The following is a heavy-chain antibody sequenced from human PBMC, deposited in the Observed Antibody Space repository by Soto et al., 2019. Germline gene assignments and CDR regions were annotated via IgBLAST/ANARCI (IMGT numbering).Heavy chain of an antibody. V-gene: IGHV3-23*04. CDR2: ITNTGITT. CDR1: GFIFSDPW. CDR3: AKGFDSGDTKHIDH. J-gene: IGHJ4*02. D-gene: IGHD4-17*01. Sequence: EVQLVESGGGLVKPGGSLRLSCAGSGFIFSDPWMSWVRQAPGKGLEWLSSITNTGITTHYADSVKGRFTISRENSRNTLHLQMNNLRVDDTAVYYCAKGFDSGDTKHIDHWGQGTLVTVSS.